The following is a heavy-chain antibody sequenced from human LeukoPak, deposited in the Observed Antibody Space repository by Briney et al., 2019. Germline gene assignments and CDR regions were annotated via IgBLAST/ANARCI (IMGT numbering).Heavy chain of an antibody. V-gene: IGHV4-34*01. CDR3: ARDKVYDFWNGGSRSLDA. D-gene: IGHD3-3*01. Sequence: SETLSLTCAVYGGSFSGYYWSWIRQPPGEGLEWIGEINHSGRTNYNPSLKSRVTISIEKSKNQFYLKLTSVTAADSATYYCARDKVYDFWNGGSRSLDAWGQGALVTVSS. CDR1: GGSFSGYY. CDR2: INHSGRT. J-gene: IGHJ5*02.